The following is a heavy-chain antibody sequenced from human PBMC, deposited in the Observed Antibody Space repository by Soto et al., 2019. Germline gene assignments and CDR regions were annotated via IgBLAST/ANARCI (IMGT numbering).Heavy chain of an antibody. CDR2: ISYSGST. J-gene: IGHJ4*02. CDR1: GGSVSSGSYY. CDR3: ARVGRSFGVVILFIDY. Sequence: SETLALTCTVSGGSVSSGSYYWSWLRQHPGKGLEWIGYISYSGSTYYTPTLKSRLTMSVDASRNQFSLRLTSVTAADTAVYYCARVGRSFGVVILFIDYWGQGALVTVSS. D-gene: IGHD3-3*01. V-gene: IGHV4-31*03.